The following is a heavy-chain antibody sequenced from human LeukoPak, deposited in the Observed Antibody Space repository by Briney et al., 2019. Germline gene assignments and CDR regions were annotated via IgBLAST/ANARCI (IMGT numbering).Heavy chain of an antibody. J-gene: IGHJ4*02. Sequence: SETLSLTCTVSGGSISSYYWSWIRQPPGKGLEWIGYIYYRGSTNYNPSLKSRVTISVDTSKNQFSLRLSSVTAADTAVYYCARLVRSGLDCDYWGQGTLVTVSS. CDR2: IYYRGST. CDR1: GGSISSYY. CDR3: ARLVRSGLDCDY. V-gene: IGHV4-59*01. D-gene: IGHD5-12*01.